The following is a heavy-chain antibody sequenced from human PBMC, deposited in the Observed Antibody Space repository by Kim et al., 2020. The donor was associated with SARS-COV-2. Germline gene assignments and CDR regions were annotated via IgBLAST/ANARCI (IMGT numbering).Heavy chain of an antibody. V-gene: IGHV1-18*01. J-gene: IGHJ4*02. CDR3: ARGGGIAAAIFDY. D-gene: IGHD6-13*01. Sequence: YAQKLQGRVTMTTDTSTSTAYMERRSLRSDDTAVYYCARGGGIAAAIFDYWGQGTLVTVSS.